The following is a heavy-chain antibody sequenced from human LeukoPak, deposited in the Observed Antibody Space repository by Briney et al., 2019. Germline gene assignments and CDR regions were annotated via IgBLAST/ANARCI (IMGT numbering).Heavy chain of an antibody. CDR2: ISSSSSTI. D-gene: IGHD6-19*01. Sequence: PGGSLRLSCAASGFTFSSYSMNWVRESPGKGLEAVSYISSSSSTIYYAASVKGRFTISRDNAKNSLYLQMNSLRAEDTAVYYCAREGEQWLVQDLNFDYWGQGTLVTVSS. V-gene: IGHV3-48*04. CDR1: GFTFSSYS. CDR3: AREGEQWLVQDLNFDY. J-gene: IGHJ4*02.